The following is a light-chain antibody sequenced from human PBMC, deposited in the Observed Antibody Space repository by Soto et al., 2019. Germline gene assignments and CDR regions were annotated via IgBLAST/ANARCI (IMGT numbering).Light chain of an antibody. CDR1: QSVSTVS. CDR2: GAS. V-gene: IGKV3-20*01. Sequence: EIVLTQSPGTLSLSPGERATLSCRAGQSVSTVSLAWYQQKPGQAPRLLIYGASSRATGIPDRFSGSASGTDFSLTISRLEPEDFAVYYCQQHGRSHYTFGQGTKVEIK. J-gene: IGKJ2*01. CDR3: QQHGRSHYT.